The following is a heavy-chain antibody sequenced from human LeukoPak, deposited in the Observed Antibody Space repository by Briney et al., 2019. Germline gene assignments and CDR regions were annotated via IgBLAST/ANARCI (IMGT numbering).Heavy chain of an antibody. CDR3: ARDRGYSYGPYYYYYYMDV. Sequence: GASVKVSCKASGYTFTGYYMHWVRQAPGQGLGWMGWINPNSGGTNYAQKFQGRVTMTRDTSISTAYMELSRLRSDDTAVYYCARDRGYSYGPYYYYYYMDVWGKGTTVTVSS. CDR1: GYTFTGYY. V-gene: IGHV1-2*02. D-gene: IGHD5-18*01. J-gene: IGHJ6*03. CDR2: INPNSGGT.